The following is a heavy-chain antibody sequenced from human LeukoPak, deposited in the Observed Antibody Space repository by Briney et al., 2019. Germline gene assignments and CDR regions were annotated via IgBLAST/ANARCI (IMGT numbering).Heavy chain of an antibody. J-gene: IGHJ5*02. D-gene: IGHD6-19*01. V-gene: IGHV4-61*01. CDR1: GGSVSSGSYY. Sequence: PSETLSLTCTVSGGSVSSGSYYWSWIRQPPGKGLEWIGYIFYSGTSNYNPSLKSRVTTSVDTSKNQVSLKLSSVTAADTAVYYCARHGYSSGSLAWFDPWGQGTQVTVSS. CDR2: IFYSGTS. CDR3: ARHGYSSGSLAWFDP.